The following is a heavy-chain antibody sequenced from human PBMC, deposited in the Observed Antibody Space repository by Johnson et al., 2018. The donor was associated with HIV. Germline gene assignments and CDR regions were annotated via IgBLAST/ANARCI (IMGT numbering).Heavy chain of an antibody. CDR1: GFIFSTYC. CDR3: ARYSSSWGDDGFDI. V-gene: IGHV3-7*01. D-gene: IGHD6-6*01. CDR2: IEQDGSEK. Sequence: EVQLVESGGGLVQPGGSLRLSCAASGFIFSTYCMSWVRQAPGKGLEWVANIEQDGSEKHYVDSVKGRFTISRDNAKNSLYLQMNSLRAEDTAVYYCARYSSSWGDDGFDIWGQGTMVTVSS. J-gene: IGHJ3*02.